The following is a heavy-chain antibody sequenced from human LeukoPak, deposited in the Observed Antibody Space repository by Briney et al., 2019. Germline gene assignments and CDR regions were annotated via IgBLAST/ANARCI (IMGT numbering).Heavy chain of an antibody. Sequence: GGSLRLSCAASGFTFSSYAMHWVRQAPGKGLEWVAVISYDGSNKYYADSVKGRFTISRENAKNSLYLQMNSLRAGDTAVYYCARGAYSSSWYEDNYFDYWGQGTLVTVSS. V-gene: IGHV3-30*14. CDR3: ARGAYSSSWYEDNYFDY. D-gene: IGHD6-13*01. J-gene: IGHJ4*02. CDR1: GFTFSSYA. CDR2: ISYDGSNK.